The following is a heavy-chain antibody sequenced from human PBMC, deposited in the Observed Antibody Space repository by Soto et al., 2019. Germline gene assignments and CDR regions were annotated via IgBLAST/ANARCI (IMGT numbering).Heavy chain of an antibody. CDR3: TNGYCISTNCYEGHDP. Sequence: GGSLRLSYAAAGFTFSSYAMKWVRQAPGKGLEWVSAISGSGGSTYYADSVKGRFIISRDNSKNTLYLQMNSQRADDTAVYYCTNGYCISTNCYEGHDPWGQGTLVTVSS. J-gene: IGHJ5*02. V-gene: IGHV3-23*01. D-gene: IGHD2-2*01. CDR2: ISGSGGST. CDR1: GFTFSSYA.